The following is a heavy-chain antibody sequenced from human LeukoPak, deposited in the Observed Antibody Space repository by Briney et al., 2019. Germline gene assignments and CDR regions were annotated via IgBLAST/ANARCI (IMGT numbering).Heavy chain of an antibody. CDR1: GDSSSSGDYF. D-gene: IGHD3-9*01. Sequence: PSQTLSLTCTVSGDSSSSGDYFWNWVRQPPGKGLEWIGYIYYSGSTYYNPSLKSRVSISVDTSKNQFSLKLTSVTAADTAVYYCARELSGYSGGDAFDIWGQGTMVTVSS. J-gene: IGHJ3*02. V-gene: IGHV4-30-4*08. CDR2: IYYSGST. CDR3: ARELSGYSGGDAFDI.